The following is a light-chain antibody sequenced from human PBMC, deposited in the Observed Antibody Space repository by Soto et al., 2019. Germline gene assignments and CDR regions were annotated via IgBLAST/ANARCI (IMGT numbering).Light chain of an antibody. Sequence: EIVMTQSPATLSVSPGERATLSFRASQSVSSNLAWYQQKPGQAPRLLIYGASTRVTGIPARFSGSGSGTDFTLTISRLEPEDFAVYYCQQYASSPRTFGQGTKVDI. CDR3: QQYASSPRT. J-gene: IGKJ1*01. CDR2: GAS. CDR1: QSVSSN. V-gene: IGKV3-15*01.